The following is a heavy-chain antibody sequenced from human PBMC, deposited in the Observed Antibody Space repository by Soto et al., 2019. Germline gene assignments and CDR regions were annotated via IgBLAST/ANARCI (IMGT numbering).Heavy chain of an antibody. V-gene: IGHV3-23*01. CDR3: AKQKGVPAAPFDY. CDR1: GFTFIRYA. CDR2: ISGSGGST. Sequence: PGGALRLSCAASGFTFIRYAMSWVLQAPWKGLEWVSAISGSGGSTYYADSVKGRFTISRDNSKNTLYLQMNSLRAEDTAVYYCAKQKGVPAAPFDYWGQGTLVTVSS. D-gene: IGHD2-2*01. J-gene: IGHJ4*02.